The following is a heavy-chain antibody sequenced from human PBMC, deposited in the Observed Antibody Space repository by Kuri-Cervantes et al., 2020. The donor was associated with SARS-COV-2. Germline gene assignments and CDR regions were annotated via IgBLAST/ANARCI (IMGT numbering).Heavy chain of an antibody. CDR3: ARANGLLYGGAFDI. CDR2: IDCDDDN. Sequence: SGPTLAKNIQAHTLTCSSFGYSLSTRGMAVSWIRRSPGKALEWLARIDCDDDNYYSTSLKTRLTISKDTSKNHVVLTLTNMDTVDTATDYSARANGLLYGGAFDIWGQGTMVTVSS. V-gene: IGHV2-70*11. CDR1: GYSLSTRGMA. J-gene: IGHJ3*02. D-gene: IGHD2-8*01.